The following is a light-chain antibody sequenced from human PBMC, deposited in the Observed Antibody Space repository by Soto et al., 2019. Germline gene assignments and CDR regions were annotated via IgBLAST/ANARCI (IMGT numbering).Light chain of an antibody. V-gene: IGKV3-15*01. CDR1: QSVSSD. Sequence: EIVLTQSPSTLSVSPGERVTLSCRASQSVSSDLAWYHQKPGQAPRLLIYGASTRATGIPARFSGSGSGTEFTLTISRLEPDDFATYYCQQYNSYSWTFGQGTKVDI. CDR2: GAS. J-gene: IGKJ1*01. CDR3: QQYNSYSWT.